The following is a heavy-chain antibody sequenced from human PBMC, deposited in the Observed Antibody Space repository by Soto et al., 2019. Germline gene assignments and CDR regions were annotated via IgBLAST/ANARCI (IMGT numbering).Heavy chain of an antibody. J-gene: IGHJ5*02. CDR2: IARSGST. CDR1: GGSMSSSGHF. V-gene: IGHV4-31*03. Sequence: QVQLQESGPGLVKPSQTLSLTCTVSGGSMSSSGHFWTWIRQFPGMGLEWIGYIARSGSTKYNPSLKGRVTISSDMAEKQFSLKLDSATAADTAVYYCGREELTGAFTWGQGTLVTVSS. D-gene: IGHD7-27*01. CDR3: GREELTGAFT.